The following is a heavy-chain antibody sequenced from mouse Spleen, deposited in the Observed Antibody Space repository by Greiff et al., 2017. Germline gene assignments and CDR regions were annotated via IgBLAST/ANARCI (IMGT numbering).Heavy chain of an antibody. J-gene: IGHJ4*01. CDR3: ARKYGNYGGYAMDY. CDR1: GFTFSDYG. Sequence: EVQLVESGGGLVKPGGSLKLSCAASGFTFSDYGMHWVRQAPEKGLEWVAYISSGSSTIYYADTVKGRFTISRDNAKNTLFLQMTSLRSEDTAMYYCARKYGNYGGYAMDYWGQGTSVTVSS. V-gene: IGHV5-17*01. D-gene: IGHD2-1*01. CDR2: ISSGSSTI.